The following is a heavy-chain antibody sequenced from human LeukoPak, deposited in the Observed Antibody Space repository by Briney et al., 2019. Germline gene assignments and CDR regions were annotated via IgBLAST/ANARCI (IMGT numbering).Heavy chain of an antibody. CDR2: IYYSGST. CDR3: ARKSYGSGSYGN. J-gene: IGHJ4*02. CDR1: GGSISSYY. Sequence: PSETLSLTCTVSGGSISSYYWSWIRQPPGKGLEWIGYIYYSGSTNYNPSLKSRVTISVDTSKNQFSLKLSSVTAADTAVYYCARKSYGSGSYGNWGQGTLVTASS. D-gene: IGHD3-10*01. V-gene: IGHV4-59*01.